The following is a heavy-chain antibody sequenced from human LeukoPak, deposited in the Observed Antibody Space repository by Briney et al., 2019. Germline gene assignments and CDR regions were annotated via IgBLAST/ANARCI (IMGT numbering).Heavy chain of an antibody. CDR3: ARPYSSTWYFAFDI. CDR1: GFTFSSYA. Sequence: PGGSLRLSCAASGFTFSSYAMSWVRQAPGKGLEWVSAISGSGGSTYYADSVKGRFTISRDNSKNTLYLQMGSLRAEDMAVYYCARPYSSTWYFAFDIWGRGTMVTVPS. D-gene: IGHD6-13*01. J-gene: IGHJ3*02. V-gene: IGHV3-23*01. CDR2: ISGSGGST.